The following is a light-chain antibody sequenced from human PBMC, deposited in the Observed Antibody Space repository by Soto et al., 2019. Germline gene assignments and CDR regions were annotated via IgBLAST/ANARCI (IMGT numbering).Light chain of an antibody. Sequence: AIRMTQSPSSLSASTGDRVTITCRASQGISSYLAWYQQKPGKAPKLLIYAASTLQSGVPSRFSGSGSGTDFTLTISCLQSEDFATYSCQQYDSYSWTFGQGTKVDIK. J-gene: IGKJ1*01. V-gene: IGKV1-8*01. CDR3: QQYDSYSWT. CDR1: QGISSY. CDR2: AAS.